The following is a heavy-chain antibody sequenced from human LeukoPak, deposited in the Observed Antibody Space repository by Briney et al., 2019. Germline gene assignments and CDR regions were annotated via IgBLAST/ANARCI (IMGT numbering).Heavy chain of an antibody. V-gene: IGHV3-23*01. Sequence: GGSLRLSCAASGFTFSSYSMNWVRQAPGKGLEWVSVVTGTGDKTYYADSAKGRFTISRDNSKNTVHLQMNSLRADDTAVYYCTKDRSNGFDYWGQGALVTVSS. CDR1: GFTFSSYS. CDR3: TKDRSNGFDY. D-gene: IGHD5-18*01. J-gene: IGHJ4*02. CDR2: VTGTGDKT.